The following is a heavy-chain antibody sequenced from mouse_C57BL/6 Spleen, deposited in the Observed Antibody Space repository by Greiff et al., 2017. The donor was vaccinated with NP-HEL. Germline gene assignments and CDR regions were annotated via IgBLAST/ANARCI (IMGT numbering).Heavy chain of an antibody. CDR1: GYSFTDYN. V-gene: IGHV1-39*01. CDR2: INPNYGTT. D-gene: IGHD1-1*01. J-gene: IGHJ1*03. CDR3: AREGSFITTVVRYFDV. Sequence: VQLQQSGPELVKPGASVKISCKASGYSFTDYNMNWVKQSNGKSLEWIGVINPNYGTTSYNQKFKGKATLTVDQSSSTAYMQLNSLTSEDSAVYYCAREGSFITTVVRYFDVWGTGTTVTVSS.